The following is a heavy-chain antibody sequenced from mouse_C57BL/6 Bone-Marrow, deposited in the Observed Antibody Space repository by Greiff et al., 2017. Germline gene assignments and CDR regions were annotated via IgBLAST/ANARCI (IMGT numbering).Heavy chain of an antibody. V-gene: IGHV1-19*01. Sequence: VQLQQSGPVLVKPGASVKMSCKASGYTFPDYYMNWVKQRHGTSLEWIGDINPYTGGTSYNQKFKGKATLTVDKSSSTAYMELNSLTSEDSADYYCARALYDGYYGAWLAYGGQGTLVTVSA. D-gene: IGHD2-3*01. CDR2: INPYTGGT. J-gene: IGHJ3*01. CDR3: ARALYDGYYGAWLAY. CDR1: GYTFPDYY.